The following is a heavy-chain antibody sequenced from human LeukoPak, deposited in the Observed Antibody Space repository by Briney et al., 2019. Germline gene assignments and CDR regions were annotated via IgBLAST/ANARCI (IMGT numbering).Heavy chain of an antibody. CDR1: GGFISSDY. Sequence: SETLSLICTVSGGFISSDYWSWIRQPPGKGLEWIGYIFYSGYTKYNFSLKSRVTISVDPSKTQFSLKLSSVTAADTAVYYCARTSYINGAYYFHYWGQGTLVTVSS. V-gene: IGHV4-59*08. J-gene: IGHJ4*02. CDR3: ARTSYINGAYYFHY. D-gene: IGHD2-8*01. CDR2: IFYSGYT.